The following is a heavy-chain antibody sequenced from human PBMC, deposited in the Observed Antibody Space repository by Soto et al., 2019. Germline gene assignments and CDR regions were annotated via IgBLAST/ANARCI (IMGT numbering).Heavy chain of an antibody. CDR2: IYASGGT. Sequence: QVQLQESGPGLLKPSETLSLTCTVSGGSISSYYWSWIRQPAGKGLEWIGRIYASGGTNYNPSLKSRVTMSADTSKNQLSLRLSSVTAADTAVYYCARDRKQNSDYLPDYYYGMDVWGQGTTVTVSS. J-gene: IGHJ6*02. V-gene: IGHV4-4*07. CDR3: ARDRKQNSDYLPDYYYGMDV. CDR1: GGSISSYY. D-gene: IGHD4-4*01.